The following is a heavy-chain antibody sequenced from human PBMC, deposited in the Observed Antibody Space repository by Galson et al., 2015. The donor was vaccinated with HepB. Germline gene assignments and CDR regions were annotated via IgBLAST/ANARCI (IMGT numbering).Heavy chain of an antibody. CDR3: ARDKSQLAIHYFDY. CDR2: ISSDGNIQ. CDR1: GFTFSTYA. J-gene: IGHJ4*02. V-gene: IGHV3-30-3*01. D-gene: IGHD6-13*01. Sequence: SLRLSCAASGFTFSTYALHWVRQAPGKGLEWVTVISSDGNIQYYADSVKGRFTISRDNSKNTLYLQMNSLRAEDTAVYYCARDKSQLAIHYFDYWGQGTPVTVSS.